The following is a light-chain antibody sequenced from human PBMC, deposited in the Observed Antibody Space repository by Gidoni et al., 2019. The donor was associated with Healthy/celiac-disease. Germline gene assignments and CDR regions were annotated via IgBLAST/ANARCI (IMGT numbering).Light chain of an antibody. CDR2: AAS. CDR1: EGISSY. V-gene: IGKV1-8*01. Sequence: AILMTQSPSSFSPCQEDRVTITCRAVEGISSYVAWYQQTPGKAPKLLSYAASTLQSGVPSRFSGSGSGTDSTLTISCLQSEDLATYSCQQYYIYLPTFGQGTKVEIK. J-gene: IGKJ1*01. CDR3: QQYYIYLPT.